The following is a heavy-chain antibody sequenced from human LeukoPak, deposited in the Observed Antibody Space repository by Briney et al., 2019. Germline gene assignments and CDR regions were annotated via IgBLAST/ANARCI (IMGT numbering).Heavy chain of an antibody. D-gene: IGHD6-13*01. Sequence: SETLSLTCAVYGGSFSGYYWSWIRQPPGXGLEWIGEINHSGSTNYNPSLKSRVTISVDTSKNQFSLKLSSVTAADTAVYYCARTYSSSWYRWFDPWGQGTLVTVSS. CDR3: ARTYSSSWYRWFDP. J-gene: IGHJ5*02. V-gene: IGHV4-34*01. CDR2: INHSGST. CDR1: GGSFSGYY.